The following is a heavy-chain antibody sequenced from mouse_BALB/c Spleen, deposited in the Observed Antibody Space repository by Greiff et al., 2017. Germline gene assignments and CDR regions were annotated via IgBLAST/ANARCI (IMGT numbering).Heavy chain of an antibody. V-gene: IGHV1-7*01. J-gene: IGHJ2*01. D-gene: IGHD1-2*01. CDR3: ARRSYGLFDY. CDR2: INPSTGYT. Sequence: QVQLQQSGAELAKPGASVKMSCKASGYTFTSYWMHWVKQRPGQGLEWIGYINPSTGYTEYNQKFKDKATLTADKSSSTAYMQLSSLTSEDAAVYYCARRSYGLFDYWGQGTTLTVSS. CDR1: GYTFTSYW.